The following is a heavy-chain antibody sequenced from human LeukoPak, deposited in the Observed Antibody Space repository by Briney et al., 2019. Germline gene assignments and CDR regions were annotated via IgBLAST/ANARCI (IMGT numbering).Heavy chain of an antibody. Sequence: GGSLRLSCAASGFTFSDYYMTRIRQTPGKGLEWVSYISSSGNTIYYADSVKGRFTISRDNAKNSLFLQMNSLRAEDTAVYYCARDAQGLDYWGQGTLVTVSS. V-gene: IGHV3-11*04. CDR1: GFTFSDYY. J-gene: IGHJ4*02. CDR3: ARDAQGLDY. CDR2: ISSSGNTI.